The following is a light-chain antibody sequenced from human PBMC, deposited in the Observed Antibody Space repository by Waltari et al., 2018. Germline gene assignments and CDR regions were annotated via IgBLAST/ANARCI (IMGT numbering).Light chain of an antibody. J-gene: IGKJ5*01. CDR3: QQSYSTPPT. V-gene: IGKV1-39*01. Sequence: DIQMTQSPSSLSASVGDIVTITCRASQSISSYLNWYQQKPGKAPKFLISAASSLQSGVPSRFSGSGSGTDFTLTISSLQPEDFATYYCQQSYSTPPTFGQGTRLETK. CDR2: AAS. CDR1: QSISSY.